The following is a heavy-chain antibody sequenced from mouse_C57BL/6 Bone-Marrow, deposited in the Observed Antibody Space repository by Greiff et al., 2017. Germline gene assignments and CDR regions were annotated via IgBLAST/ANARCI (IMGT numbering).Heavy chain of an antibody. J-gene: IGHJ2*01. V-gene: IGHV14-3*01. Sequence: VQLKESVAELVRPGASVKLSCTASGFSIKNTYMHWVKQRPEQGLEWIGRIDPANGNTKYAPKFQGKATITADTSSNTAYLQLSSLTSEDTAIYYCALTDYWGQGTTLTVSS. CDR2: IDPANGNT. CDR1: GFSIKNTY. CDR3: ALTDY.